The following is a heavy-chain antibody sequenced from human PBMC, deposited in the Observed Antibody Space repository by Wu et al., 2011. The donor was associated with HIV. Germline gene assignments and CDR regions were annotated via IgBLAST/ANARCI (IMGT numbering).Heavy chain of an antibody. V-gene: IGHV1-69*14. J-gene: IGHJ6*03. CDR3: ARGSTSRTYGTTPDYYYYYMDV. CDR1: GGTFSSYA. CDR2: IIPIFGTV. D-gene: IGHD4-11*01. Sequence: QVQLVQSGAEVKNAGSSVKVSCKASGGTFSSYAISWVRQAPGQGLEWMGGIIPIFGTVNYAQKFQGRVTITADKSTSTAYMELSSLRSEDTAVYYCARGSTSRTYGTTPDYYYYYMDVWGKGTTVTVSS.